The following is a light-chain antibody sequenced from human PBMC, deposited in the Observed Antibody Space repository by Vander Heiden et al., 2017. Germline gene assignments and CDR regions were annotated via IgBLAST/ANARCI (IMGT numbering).Light chain of an antibody. Sequence: DIQMTHSPSSLSASVGYRVTITCQASQDISNYLNWYQQKPGKAPKLLIYEASNLETGVPSRFSGSGSGTDFTLTISSLQPEDIATYYCQQYDNFFLTFGGGTKVEIK. V-gene: IGKV1-33*01. CDR2: EAS. CDR3: QQYDNFFLT. CDR1: QDISNY. J-gene: IGKJ4*01.